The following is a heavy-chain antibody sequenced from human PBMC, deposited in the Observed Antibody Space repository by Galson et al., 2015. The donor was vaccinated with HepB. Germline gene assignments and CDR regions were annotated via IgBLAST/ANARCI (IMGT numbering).Heavy chain of an antibody. CDR3: ARYLGYTSTWNTTYYYYYMDV. CDR2: ISAYNGNT. D-gene: IGHD6-13*01. Sequence: SVKVSCKASGYTFTSYAISWVRQAPGQGLEWMGWISAYNGNTNYAQKFQGRVIMTTDTSTSTAYMDLRSLRSDDTAVYYCARYLGYTSTWNTTYYYYYMDVWGKGTTVTVSS. J-gene: IGHJ6*03. CDR1: GYTFTSYA. V-gene: IGHV1-18*01.